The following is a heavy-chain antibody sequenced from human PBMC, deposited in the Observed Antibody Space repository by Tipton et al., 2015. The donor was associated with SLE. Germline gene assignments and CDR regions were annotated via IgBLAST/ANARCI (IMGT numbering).Heavy chain of an antibody. D-gene: IGHD1-26*01. Sequence: SLRLSCAASGFDFRSQCMTWVRQAPGKGLEWVAFIRYDGSNKYYADSVKGRFAISRDNSKNTLYLQMNSLRAEDTAVYYCAKGWSYGDYFDYWGQGTLVTVSS. CDR1: GFDFRSQC. CDR2: IRYDGSNK. V-gene: IGHV3-30*02. CDR3: AKGWSYGDYFDY. J-gene: IGHJ4*02.